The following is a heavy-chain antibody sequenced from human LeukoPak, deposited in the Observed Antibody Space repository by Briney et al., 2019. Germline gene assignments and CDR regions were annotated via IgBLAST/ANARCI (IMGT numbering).Heavy chain of an antibody. CDR1: GFTFSGYP. V-gene: IGHV3-30-3*02. D-gene: IGHD6-19*01. CDR2: ISYDGSNK. Sequence: SGKSLRLSCAASGFTFSGYPIHWVRQAPGKGLEWVAVISYDGSNKYYADSVKGRFTISRDNSKNTLYLQMNSLRAEDTAVYYCAKQGATAVAAGGDFDYWGQGTLVTVSS. J-gene: IGHJ4*02. CDR3: AKQGATAVAAGGDFDY.